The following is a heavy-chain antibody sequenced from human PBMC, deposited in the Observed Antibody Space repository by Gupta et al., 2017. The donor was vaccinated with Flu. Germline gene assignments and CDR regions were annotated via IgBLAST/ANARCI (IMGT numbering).Heavy chain of an antibody. V-gene: IGHV3-21*01. J-gene: IGHJ4*02. D-gene: IGHD6-19*01. Sequence: EVQLVESGGGLVKPGGSLRLSCAASGFTFTTYGMNWVRQAPGKGLEWVSSISNSSSYIYYADSVKGRFTISRHNAKNSLYLQMNSLRAEDTAVYYCARAWDVTVAGTFDYWGQGTLVTVSS. CDR1: GFTFTTYG. CDR2: ISNSSSYI. CDR3: ARAWDVTVAGTFDY.